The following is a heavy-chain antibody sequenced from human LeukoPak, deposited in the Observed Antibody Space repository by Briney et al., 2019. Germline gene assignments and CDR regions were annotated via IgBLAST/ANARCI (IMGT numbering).Heavy chain of an antibody. CDR3: ARDLAYGDDGL. CDR2: ISAYNGNT. V-gene: IGHV1-18*01. J-gene: IGHJ4*02. CDR1: GYTFTSYG. D-gene: IGHD4-17*01. Sequence: ASVKVSCKTAGYTFTSYGINWVRQAPGQGLEWMGWISAYNGNTNYAQKVQGRVTMTTDTSTSTAYMELRSLRSDDTAVYYCARDLAYGDDGLWGQGTLVTVSS.